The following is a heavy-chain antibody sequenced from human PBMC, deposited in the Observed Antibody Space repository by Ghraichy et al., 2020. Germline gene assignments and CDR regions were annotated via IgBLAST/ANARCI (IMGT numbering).Heavy chain of an antibody. D-gene: IGHD3-10*01. V-gene: IGHV3-48*02. CDR1: GFTLSNYN. CDR2: ISSGSRTI. CDR3: ARDQERTMVRGVIMASGMDV. J-gene: IGHJ6*02. Sequence: GGSLRLSCAASGFTLSNYNMNWVRQAPGQGLEWVSFISSGSRTIYYADSVKGRFTISRDNAKNSLYLQMNSLRDEDTAVYYCARDQERTMVRGVIMASGMDVWGQGTTVTVSS.